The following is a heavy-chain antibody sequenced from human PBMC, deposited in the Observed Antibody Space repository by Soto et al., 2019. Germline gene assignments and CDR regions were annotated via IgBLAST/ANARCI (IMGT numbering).Heavy chain of an antibody. V-gene: IGHV6-1*01. Sequence: SHTLSLTCAISGASVSSNSAALNWIRQSPSICLEWLGRTYYKSQWHNEYAVSVRSRITINPDTSKNQFSLQMHSVTHEDTAVYYCARDSYCSSTSCSVSSWFDPWGQGTLVTFSS. D-gene: IGHD2-2*01. CDR3: ARDSYCSSTSCSVSSWFDP. CDR1: GASVSSNSAA. J-gene: IGHJ5*02. CDR2: TYYKSQWHN.